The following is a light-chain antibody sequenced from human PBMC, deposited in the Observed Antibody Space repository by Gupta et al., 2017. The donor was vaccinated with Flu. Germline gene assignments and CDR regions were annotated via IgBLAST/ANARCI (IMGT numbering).Light chain of an antibody. CDR3: QQYTDLPPFT. Sequence: DIQMTQSPSSLSASVGDRVTITCQASQDIRNRLNWYQHKLGKAPKLLISDASNLQIGVPSRFSGSGSGTDFTFTISNRQPEDVATYYCQQYTDLPPFTFGHGTKVDFK. CDR1: QDIRNR. V-gene: IGKV1-33*01. J-gene: IGKJ3*01. CDR2: DAS.